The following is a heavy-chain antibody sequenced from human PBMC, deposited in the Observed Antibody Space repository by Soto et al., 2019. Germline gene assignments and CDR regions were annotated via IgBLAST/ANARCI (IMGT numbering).Heavy chain of an antibody. Sequence: ASVKVSCKASGGTFSSYAISWVRQAPGQGLEWMGWMNPNSGNTGCAQKFQGRVAMTRNTSISTAYMELSSLRSEDTAVYYCARYCTNGVCYSWGYYYYYGMDVWGQGTTVTVSS. J-gene: IGHJ6*02. CDR3: ARYCTNGVCYSWGYYYYYGMDV. CDR1: GGTFSSYA. CDR2: MNPNSGNT. V-gene: IGHV1-8*02. D-gene: IGHD2-8*01.